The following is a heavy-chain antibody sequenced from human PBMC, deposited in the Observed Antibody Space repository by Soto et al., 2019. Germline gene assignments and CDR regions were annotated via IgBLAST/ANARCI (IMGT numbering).Heavy chain of an antibody. CDR1: GYTFTSYG. V-gene: IGHV1-18*01. J-gene: IGHJ5*02. Sequence: QVQLVQSGAEVKKPGASVTVSCKASGYTFTSYGISGVRQAPGQGLEWMGWISAHDGNTNYAQKLQGRVTMTTDTSTSTAYMELRSLRSDDTAVYYCARDYYASGSYPRFDPWGQGTLVTVSS. CDR2: ISAHDGNT. CDR3: ARDYYASGSYPRFDP. D-gene: IGHD3-10*01.